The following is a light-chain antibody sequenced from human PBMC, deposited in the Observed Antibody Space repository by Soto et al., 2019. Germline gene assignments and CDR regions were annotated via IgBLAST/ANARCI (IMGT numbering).Light chain of an antibody. CDR1: TGAVTNGHY. Sequence: QAVVTQEPSLTVSPGGTVTLTCGSSTGAVTNGHYPYWFQQKPGQAPRTLIYDTTNRHTWTPARFSGSLLGGKAALTLSGAQPEDQDEYYCLISYNGTYVFGIVTKVTVL. J-gene: IGLJ1*01. CDR3: LISYNGTYV. CDR2: DTT. V-gene: IGLV7-46*01.